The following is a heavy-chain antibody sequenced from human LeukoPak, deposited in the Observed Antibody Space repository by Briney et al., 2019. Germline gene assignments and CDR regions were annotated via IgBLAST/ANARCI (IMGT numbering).Heavy chain of an antibody. Sequence: SETLSLTCTVSGGSFSSYYWSWIRQPPGKGLEWIGFIYYSGSTNYNPSLKSRVTISVDTSKNQFSLKLSSVTAAETAVYYCARPSLDYGGIDAFDFWGQGTLVTVSS. CDR3: ARPSLDYGGIDAFDF. V-gene: IGHV4-59*08. D-gene: IGHD4-23*01. CDR2: IYYSGST. CDR1: GGSFSSYY. J-gene: IGHJ3*01.